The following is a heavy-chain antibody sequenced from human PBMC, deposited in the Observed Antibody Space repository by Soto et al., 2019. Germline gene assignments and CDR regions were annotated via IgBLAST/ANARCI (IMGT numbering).Heavy chain of an antibody. CDR1: GGSFSGYY. J-gene: IGHJ5*02. V-gene: IGHV4-34*01. CDR3: ATHGGSGWYWFDP. CDR2: INQSGST. D-gene: IGHD6-19*01. Sequence: SETLSLTCAVYGGSFSGYYWSWIRQPPGKGLEWIGEINQSGSTNYNPSLKSRVTISVDTSKNQFSLKLSSVTAADTSVYYCATHGGSGWYWFDPWGQGTLVTVSS.